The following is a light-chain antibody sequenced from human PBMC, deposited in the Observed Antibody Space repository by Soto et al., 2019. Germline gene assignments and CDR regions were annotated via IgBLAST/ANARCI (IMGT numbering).Light chain of an antibody. CDR2: GAS. CDR1: QSVSSN. Sequence: EIVMTQSPATLSVSPGERATLSCRASQSVSSNLAWYQHKPGQAPRLLIYGASTRATGIPARFSGSGSGTEFTLTISSLQSEDFAVYYCQHYNNWLITFGQGTRLEMK. J-gene: IGKJ5*01. CDR3: QHYNNWLIT. V-gene: IGKV3-15*01.